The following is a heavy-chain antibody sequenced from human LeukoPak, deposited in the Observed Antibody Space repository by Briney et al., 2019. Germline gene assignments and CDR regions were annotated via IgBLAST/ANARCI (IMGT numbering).Heavy chain of an antibody. CDR1: GGSITSSSSYN. D-gene: IGHD1-1*01. V-gene: IGHV4-39*01. CDR3: ARLPTGYPNWFDA. Sequence: SETLSLTCTVSGGSITSSSSYNWGWIRQPPGKGLEWIGALHYSGSTYYNPSLQSRVTMSVDTSKNQFSLRLNSATAADTAVYYCARLPTGYPNWFDAWGQGTLVTVSS. CDR2: LHYSGST. J-gene: IGHJ5*02.